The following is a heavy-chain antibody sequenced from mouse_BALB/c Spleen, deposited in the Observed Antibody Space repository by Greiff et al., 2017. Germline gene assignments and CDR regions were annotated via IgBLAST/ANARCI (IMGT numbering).Heavy chain of an antibody. CDR1: GFSLTGYG. V-gene: IGHV2-6-7*01. J-gene: IGHJ3*01. D-gene: IGHD1-2*01. CDR2: IWGDGST. Sequence: VQGVESGPGLVAPSQSLSITCTVSGFSLTGYGVNWVRQPPGKGLEWLGMIWGDGSTDYNSALKSRLSISKDNSKSQVFLKMNSLQTDDTARYYCARVGYYGYVAYWGQGTLVTVSA. CDR3: ARVGYYGYVAY.